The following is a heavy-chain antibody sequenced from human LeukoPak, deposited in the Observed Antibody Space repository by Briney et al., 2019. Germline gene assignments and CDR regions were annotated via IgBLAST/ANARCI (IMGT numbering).Heavy chain of an antibody. J-gene: IGHJ4*02. CDR2: IKQDGSEK. D-gene: IGHD1-26*01. V-gene: IGHV3-7*01. CDR1: GFTFSSYW. Sequence: GGSLRLSCAASGFTFSSYWMSWGRQAPGKGLEWVANIKQDGSEKYYVDSVKGRFTISRDNAKNSLYLQMNSLRAEDTAVYYCASSRYSGSYDYWGQGTLVTVSS. CDR3: ASSRYSGSYDY.